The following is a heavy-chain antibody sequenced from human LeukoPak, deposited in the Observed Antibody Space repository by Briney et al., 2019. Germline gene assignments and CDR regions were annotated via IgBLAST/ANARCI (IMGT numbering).Heavy chain of an antibody. CDR2: IKQDGSET. CDR1: GFTFSSYW. Sequence: GGSLRLSCAASGFTFSSYWMGWVRQAPGKGLEWVANIKQDGSETYYVDSVKGRFTISRDNAKNSLYLQMNSLRAEDTAVYYCARTEYCSPTSCKYASFWGQGTMVTVSS. D-gene: IGHD2-2*01. CDR3: ARTEYCSPTSCKYASF. J-gene: IGHJ3*01. V-gene: IGHV3-7*01.